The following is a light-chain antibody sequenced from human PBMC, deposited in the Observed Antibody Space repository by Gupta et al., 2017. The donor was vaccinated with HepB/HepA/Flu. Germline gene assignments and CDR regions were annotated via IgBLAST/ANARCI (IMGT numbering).Light chain of an antibody. J-gene: IGKJ2*01. CDR1: QDINKN. V-gene: IGKV3-11*01. CDR3: QQSNSGPPFMLT. CDR2: DAS. Sequence: EIVLTQSPVTVSLSPGDRAPLACRASQDINKNLAWYRQKPGQASRLLIYDASNRASDIPARCSASGSGTDFTLTISSLEPEEFAVYYCQQSNSGPPFMLTFGQGSKLEIK.